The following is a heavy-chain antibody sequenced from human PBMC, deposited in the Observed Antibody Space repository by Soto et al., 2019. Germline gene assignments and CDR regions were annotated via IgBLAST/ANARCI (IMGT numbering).Heavy chain of an antibody. CDR1: GFTFDDYA. D-gene: IGHD3-10*01. Sequence: GGSLRLSCAASGFTFDDYAMHWVRQAPGKGLEWVSGISWNSGSIGYADSVKGRFTISRDNAKNSLYLQMNSLRAEDTALYYCAKARHYGSGSYYSDAFDIWGQGTMVTVSS. CDR3: AKARHYGSGSYYSDAFDI. J-gene: IGHJ3*02. V-gene: IGHV3-9*01. CDR2: ISWNSGSI.